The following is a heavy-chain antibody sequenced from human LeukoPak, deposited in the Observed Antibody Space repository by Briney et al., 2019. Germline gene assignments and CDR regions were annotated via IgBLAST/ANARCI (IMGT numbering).Heavy chain of an antibody. CDR1: GYTFTSYG. J-gene: IGHJ4*02. Sequence: ASVKVSCKASGYTFTSYGISWVRQAPGQGLEWMGWISAYNGNTNYAQKLQGRVTMTTDTSTSTAHMELRSLRSDDTAVYYCARSYCSGGSCPGGPFDYWGQGTLVTVSS. D-gene: IGHD2-15*01. CDR3: ARSYCSGGSCPGGPFDY. CDR2: ISAYNGNT. V-gene: IGHV1-18*01.